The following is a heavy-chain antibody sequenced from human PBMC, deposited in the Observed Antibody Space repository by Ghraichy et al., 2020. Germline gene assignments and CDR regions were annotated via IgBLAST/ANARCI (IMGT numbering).Heavy chain of an antibody. Sequence: GGSLRLSCAASGFTFNNYAMSWVRQAPGKGLEWVSAVSGSGGYTYYAGSVQGRFSISRDNSENTVFLQMNSLRAEDTAIYYCAKDRFSGTYPYHFDYWGQGMLVTVSS. V-gene: IGHV3-23*01. CDR2: VSGSGGYT. J-gene: IGHJ4*02. CDR1: GFTFNNYA. CDR3: AKDRFSGTYPYHFDY. D-gene: IGHD1-26*01.